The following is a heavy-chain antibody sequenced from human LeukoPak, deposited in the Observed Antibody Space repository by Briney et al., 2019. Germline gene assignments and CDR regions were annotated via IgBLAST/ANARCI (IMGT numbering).Heavy chain of an antibody. D-gene: IGHD3-10*01. CDR2: IVVGSGNT. Sequence: SVTVSCKASGFTFTSSAVQWVRQARGQRLEWIGWIVVGSGNTNYAQKFQERVTITRDMSTSTAYMELSSLRSEDTAVYYCAAAYYYGSGSSRAFDIWGQGTMVTVSS. CDR1: GFTFTSSA. CDR3: AAAYYYGSGSSRAFDI. V-gene: IGHV1-58*01. J-gene: IGHJ3*02.